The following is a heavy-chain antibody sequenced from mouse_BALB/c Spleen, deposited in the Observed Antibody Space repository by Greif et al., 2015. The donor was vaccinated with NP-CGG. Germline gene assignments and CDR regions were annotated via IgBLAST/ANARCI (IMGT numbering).Heavy chain of an antibody. Sequence: EVKLMESGGGLVQPGGSRKLSCAASGFTFSSFGMHWVRQAPEKGLEWVAYISSGSSTIYYADTVKGRFTISRDNPKNTLFLQMTSLRSEDTAMYYCARLRRFAYWGQGTLVTVSA. CDR3: ARLRRFAY. D-gene: IGHD2-12*01. CDR1: GFTFSSFG. CDR2: ISSGSSTI. V-gene: IGHV5-17*02. J-gene: IGHJ3*01.